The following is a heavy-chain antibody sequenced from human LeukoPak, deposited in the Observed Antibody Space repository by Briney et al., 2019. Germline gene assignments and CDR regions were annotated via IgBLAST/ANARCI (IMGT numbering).Heavy chain of an antibody. CDR1: GGTFSSYA. D-gene: IGHD5-12*01. V-gene: IGHV1-69*04. CDR3: ARSVATISLYSYYYGMDV. CDR2: IIPILGIA. Sequence: SVKVSCKASGGTFSSYAISLVRQAPGQGLEWMGRIIPILGIANYAQKFQGRVTITADKSTSTAYMELSSLRSEDTAVYYCARSVATISLYSYYYGMDVWGQGTTVTVSS. J-gene: IGHJ6*02.